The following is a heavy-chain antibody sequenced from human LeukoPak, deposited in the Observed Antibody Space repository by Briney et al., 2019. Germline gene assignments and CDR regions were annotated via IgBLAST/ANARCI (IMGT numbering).Heavy chain of an antibody. V-gene: IGHV3-23*01. D-gene: IGHD6-13*01. Sequence: GGSLRLSCAASGFTFSSYSMSWVRLAPGKGLEWVSGISGSGDNRYYADSVKGRFTISRDNSKNTLYLQMNSLRAEDTAVFYCAKYPASGGYFGYWGQGTLVTVSS. CDR3: AKYPASGGYFGY. J-gene: IGHJ4*02. CDR2: ISGSGDNR. CDR1: GFTFSSYS.